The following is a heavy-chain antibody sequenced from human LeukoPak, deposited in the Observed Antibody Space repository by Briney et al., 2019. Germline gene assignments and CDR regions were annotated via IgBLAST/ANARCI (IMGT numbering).Heavy chain of an antibody. CDR3: ARSRGYSYGTYFDY. Sequence: GGSLRLSCAASGFTFSSYWMSWVRQAPGKGLEWVANIKQDGSEKYYVDSVKGRFTISRDNAKNSLYLQMNSLRAEDTAVYYCARSRGYSYGTYFDYWGQGTLVTVSS. CDR2: IKQDGSEK. D-gene: IGHD5-18*01. CDR1: GFTFSSYW. V-gene: IGHV3-7*01. J-gene: IGHJ4*02.